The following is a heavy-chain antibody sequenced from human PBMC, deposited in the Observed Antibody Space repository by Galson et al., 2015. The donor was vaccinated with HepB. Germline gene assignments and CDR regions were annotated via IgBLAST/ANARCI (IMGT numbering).Heavy chain of an antibody. V-gene: IGHV1-69*13. CDR1: GGTFSSYA. J-gene: IGHJ5*02. D-gene: IGHD6-19*01. CDR3: ARGDWSGTSKNSGWYLNWFDP. CDR2: IIPIFGTA. Sequence: SVKVSCKASGGTFSSYAISWVRQAPGQGLEWMGGIIPIFGTANYAQKFQGRVTITADESTSTAYMELSSLRSEDTAVYYCARGDWSGTSKNSGWYLNWFDPWGQGTLVTVSS.